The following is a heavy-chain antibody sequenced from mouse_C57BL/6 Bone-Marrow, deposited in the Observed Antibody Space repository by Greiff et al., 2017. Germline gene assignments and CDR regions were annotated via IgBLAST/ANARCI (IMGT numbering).Heavy chain of an antibody. CDR2: IWWEDDN. Sequence: QVTLKESGPGILQPSQTLSLTCSFSGFSLSTFCLGVGWLRQPSGKDLEWLAHIWWEDDNYYNPALKSRLTISKDTSNNQVFLKIANVDTADTATYDCAGIRAEGYYVFWYFDVWGTGTTVTVSS. CDR1: GFSLSTFCLG. D-gene: IGHD2-3*01. V-gene: IGHV8-8*01. CDR3: AGIRAEGYYVFWYFDV. J-gene: IGHJ1*03.